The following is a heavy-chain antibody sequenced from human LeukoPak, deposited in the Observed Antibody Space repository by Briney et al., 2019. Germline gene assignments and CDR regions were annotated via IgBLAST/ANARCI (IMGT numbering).Heavy chain of an antibody. CDR3: AKYAPPTTVVTRFFGY. CDR1: GFTFSSYA. V-gene: IGHV3-23*01. Sequence: PGGSLRLSCAASGFTFSSYAMTWVRQAPGKGLEWVSVIGYSGGDIQYADSVKGRFTISRDNSKNTLYLQMNSLRVEDTAVYYCAKYAPPTTVVTRFFGYWGQGTLVTVPS. CDR2: IGYSGGDI. D-gene: IGHD4-23*01. J-gene: IGHJ4*02.